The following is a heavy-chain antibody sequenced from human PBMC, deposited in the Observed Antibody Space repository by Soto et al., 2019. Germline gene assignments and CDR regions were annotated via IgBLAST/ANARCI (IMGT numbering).Heavy chain of an antibody. CDR1: GFSLSSYE. D-gene: IGHD3-22*01. V-gene: IGHV3-48*03. CDR2: ISSRGSSI. Sequence: GGSLRLSCAASGFSLSSYEMNCVRQAPGKGLEWVSYISSRGSSIYYADSVRGRFTISRDNAKNSLYLQMSSLRAEDTAVYYCARGPYDSSGYYSDYWGQGTLVTVSS. J-gene: IGHJ4*02. CDR3: ARGPYDSSGYYSDY.